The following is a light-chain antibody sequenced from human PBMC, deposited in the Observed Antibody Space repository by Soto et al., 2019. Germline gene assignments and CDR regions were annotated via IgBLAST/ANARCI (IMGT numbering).Light chain of an antibody. J-gene: IGKJ5*01. CDR3: QQRSNWPPT. CDR1: QSVSSY. V-gene: IGKV3-11*01. Sequence: IGFTQSPAPPSFSPGEKATPSCRASQSVSSYLAWYQQKPGQAPRLLIYDASNRATGIPARFSGSGSGTDFTLTISSLEPEDFAVYYCQQRSNWPPTFGQGTRLEIK. CDR2: DAS.